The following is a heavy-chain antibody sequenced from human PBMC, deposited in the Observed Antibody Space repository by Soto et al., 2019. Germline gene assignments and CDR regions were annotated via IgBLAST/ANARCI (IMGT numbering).Heavy chain of an antibody. J-gene: IGHJ6*02. Sequence: PGGSLRLSCAVSGFSFSDYAMSWVRQAPGKGLEWVSGISDSGGNTYYADSMKGRFTISRENSKNTLYLQMNSLRGEDTAIYYCAKGYSSAWYTPDFWGQGTTVTGSS. CDR2: ISDSGGNT. CDR1: GFSFSDYA. V-gene: IGHV3-23*01. D-gene: IGHD6-13*01. CDR3: AKGYSSAWYTPDF.